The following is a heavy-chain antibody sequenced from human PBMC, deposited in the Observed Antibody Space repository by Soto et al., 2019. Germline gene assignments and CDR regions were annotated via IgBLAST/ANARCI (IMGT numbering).Heavy chain of an antibody. CDR1: GFTFSSYA. V-gene: IGHV3-30-3*01. CDR2: ISYDGANK. Sequence: GGSLRLSCAASGFTFSSYAMHWVRQAPGKGLEWVAVISYDGANKYYADSVKGRFTISRDDSKNTLYLQMNSLRAEDTAVYYWGGGFPRYQPQFDYWAKGPVVTLPS. CDR3: GGGFPRYQPQFDY. J-gene: IGHJ4*02. D-gene: IGHD2-2*01.